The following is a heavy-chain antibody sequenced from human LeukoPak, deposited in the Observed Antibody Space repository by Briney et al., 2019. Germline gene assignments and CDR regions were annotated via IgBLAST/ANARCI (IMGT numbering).Heavy chain of an antibody. J-gene: IGHJ4*02. CDR3: ARHNGDDYGDWYFDY. CDR1: GGSISSSSYY. CDR2: IYYSGST. V-gene: IGHV4-39*01. D-gene: IGHD4-17*01. Sequence: SETLSLTCTVSGGSISSSSYYWGWIRQPPGKGLEWIGSIYYSGSTYYNPSLKSRVTISVDTSKNQFALNLSSVTAADTAVYYCARHNGDDYGDWYFDYWGQGTLVTVSS.